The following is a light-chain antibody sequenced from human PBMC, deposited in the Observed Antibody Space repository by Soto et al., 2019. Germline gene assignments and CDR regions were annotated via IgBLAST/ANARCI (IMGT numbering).Light chain of an antibody. CDR3: QQHYNTPRT. Sequence: AIRMTQSPSSLSASTGDRVTITCRASQGISSYLAWYQQKPGKAPKLLIYAASTLQSGVPSRFSGSGSGTHFTLTISSLQPEDFATYYCQQHYNTPRTFGQGTKVDIK. J-gene: IGKJ1*01. V-gene: IGKV1-8*01. CDR1: QGISSY. CDR2: AAS.